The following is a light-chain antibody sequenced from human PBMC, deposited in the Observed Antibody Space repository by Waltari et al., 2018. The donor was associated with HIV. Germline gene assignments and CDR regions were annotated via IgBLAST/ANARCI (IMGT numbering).Light chain of an antibody. J-gene: IGLJ3*02. V-gene: IGLV2-23*01. Sequence: QSALTQPASVSGSPGKSITISCTGTSIDVGTYNLVSWYQQHPGKAPKLIIYEGTKRPSGVSTRFSGPKSANAASLTSSGLQPEDEADYYCCSYAGPPLVFGEGTKLTV. CDR3: CSYAGPPLV. CDR2: EGT. CDR1: SIDVGTYNL.